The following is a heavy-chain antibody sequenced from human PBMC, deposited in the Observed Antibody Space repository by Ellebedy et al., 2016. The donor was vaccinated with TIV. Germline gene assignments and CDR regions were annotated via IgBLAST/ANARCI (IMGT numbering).Heavy chain of an antibody. CDR1: GVTVSSHG. V-gene: IGHV3-30*03. J-gene: IGHJ4*02. CDR2: ISHDGSDR. CDR3: ATTQMGNGYNEVYFGH. Sequence: GESLKISCEVSGVTVSSHGMHWVRQAPGMGLEWVAVISHDGSDRIYSDSVRGRFTISRDISKNTLDLQMDSLRAEDTAMYYCATTQMGNGYNEVYFGHWGQGTLVTVSS. D-gene: IGHD5-24*01.